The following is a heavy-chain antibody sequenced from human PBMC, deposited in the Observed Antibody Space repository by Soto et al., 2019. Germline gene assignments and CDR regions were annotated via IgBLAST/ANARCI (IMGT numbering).Heavy chain of an antibody. J-gene: IGHJ4*02. CDR2: IHYSGST. CDR1: GGSISSCD. Sequence: PSETLSLTCTVSGGSISSCDWSWIRQPPGKGLEWIGYIHYSGSTKYNPSLKSRVTISADTSKNQFSLKLSSVTAADTAVYYCARGHYDFWSGYFATIDYWGQGTLVTVSS. V-gene: IGHV4-59*08. CDR3: ARGHYDFWSGYFATIDY. D-gene: IGHD3-3*01.